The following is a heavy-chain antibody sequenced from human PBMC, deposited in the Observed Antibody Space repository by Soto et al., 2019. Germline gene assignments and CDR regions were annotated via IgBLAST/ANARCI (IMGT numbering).Heavy chain of an antibody. Sequence: EVQLVESGGGLVKPGGSLRLSCAPSGLSFSTHSMNWVRQAPGKGLEWVSSISSDSYYIYYADSVKGRFTISRDNAKNSLYLQMNSLRADGTAVYYCARNRNPSSKTHGMDVWGQGTTVTVSS. CDR2: ISSDSYYI. CDR1: GLSFSTHS. V-gene: IGHV3-21*01. CDR3: ARNRNPSSKTHGMDV. J-gene: IGHJ6*02.